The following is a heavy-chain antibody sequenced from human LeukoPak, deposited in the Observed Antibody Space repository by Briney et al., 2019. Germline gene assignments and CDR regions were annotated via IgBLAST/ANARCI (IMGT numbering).Heavy chain of an antibody. CDR3: ASADYEDAFDI. J-gene: IGHJ3*02. D-gene: IGHD4-17*01. CDR1: GGSISSGGYY. Sequence: SETLSLTCTVSGGSISSGGYYWSWIRQHPGKGLEWIGYIYYSGSTYYNPSLKSRLTIPVDTSKNQFSLKLSSVTAADTAVYYCASADYEDAFDIWGQGTMVTVSS. V-gene: IGHV4-31*03. CDR2: IYYSGST.